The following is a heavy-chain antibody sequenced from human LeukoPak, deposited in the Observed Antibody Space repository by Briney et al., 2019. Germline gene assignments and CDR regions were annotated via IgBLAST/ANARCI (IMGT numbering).Heavy chain of an antibody. Sequence: GGSLRLSYAASGFTFSSYGMHWVRQAPGKGLEWVAVISYDGSNKYYADSVKGRFTISRDNSKNTLYLQMNSLRAEDTAVYYCAKDLGQLGYYYYYYGMDVWGQGTTVTVSS. CDR3: AKDLGQLGYYYYYYGMDV. V-gene: IGHV3-30*18. CDR2: ISYDGSNK. D-gene: IGHD6-13*01. CDR1: GFTFSSYG. J-gene: IGHJ6*02.